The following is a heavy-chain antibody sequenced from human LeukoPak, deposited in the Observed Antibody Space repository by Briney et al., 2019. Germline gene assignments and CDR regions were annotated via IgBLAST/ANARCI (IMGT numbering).Heavy chain of an antibody. V-gene: IGHV4-59*08. CDR3: ARHFLSSVTTTPYWYFDL. CDR2: IYYSGST. Sequence: SETLSLTCTVSGGSISSYYWSWIRQPPGKGLEWIGYIYYSGSTNYNPSLKSRVTISVDTSKNQFSLKLSSVTAADTAVYYCARHFLSSVTTTPYWYFDLWGRGTLVTVSS. D-gene: IGHD4-17*01. CDR1: GGSISSYY. J-gene: IGHJ2*01.